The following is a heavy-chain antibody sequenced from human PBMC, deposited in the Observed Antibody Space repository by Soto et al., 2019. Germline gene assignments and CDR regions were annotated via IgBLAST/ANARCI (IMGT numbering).Heavy chain of an antibody. CDR3: ARLDCSGGSCYPYYFDH. Sequence: EVQLVESGGGLVQPGGSLELSCAASGFTFSASAMHWVRQASGKGLEWVGRIRSNGRTAYAASMQGRFTISRDDSKKSAYLQLNSLKTDDTAVYDCARLDCSGGSCYPYYFDHWGQGALVTVSA. J-gene: IGHJ4*02. V-gene: IGHV3-73*02. CDR1: GFTFSASA. D-gene: IGHD2-15*01. CDR2: IRSNGRT.